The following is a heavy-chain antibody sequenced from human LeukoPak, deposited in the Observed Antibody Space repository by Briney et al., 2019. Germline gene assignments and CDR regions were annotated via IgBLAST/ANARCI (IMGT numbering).Heavy chain of an antibody. V-gene: IGHV4-61*02. CDR2: IYTSGST. Sequence: NPSETLSLTCTVSGGSISSGSYYWSWIRQPAGKGLEWIGRIYTSGSTNYNPSLKSRVTISVDTSKYQFSLKLSSVTAADTAVYYCARGLSYGKPRFDYWGQGTLVTVSS. CDR1: GGSISSGSYY. J-gene: IGHJ4*02. CDR3: ARGLSYGKPRFDY. D-gene: IGHD1-26*01.